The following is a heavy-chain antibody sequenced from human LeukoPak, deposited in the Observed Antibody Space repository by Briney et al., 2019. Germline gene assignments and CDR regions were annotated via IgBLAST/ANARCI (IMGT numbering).Heavy chain of an antibody. V-gene: IGHV4-39*07. D-gene: IGHD3-3*01. CDR3: ARGSYIISSGYYRPFDN. CDR2: LSYSGKT. J-gene: IGHJ4*02. CDR1: GGSINSSPYY. Sequence: SETLSLTCIISGGSINSSPYYWGWIRQPPGEGLEWIGTLSYSGKTYYNPSLKTRVTISIDTSKNQFSLKLTSATAADTAVYYCARGSYIISSGYYRPFDNWGQGIRVIVSS.